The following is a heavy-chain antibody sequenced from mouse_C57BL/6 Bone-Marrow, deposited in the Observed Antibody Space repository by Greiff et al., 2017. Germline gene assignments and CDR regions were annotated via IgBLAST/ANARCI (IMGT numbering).Heavy chain of an antibody. Sequence: EVHLVESGGGLVQPGGSLKLSCATSGFTFSDYYMYWVRQTPEKRLEWVAYISNGGGSTYYPDTVKGRFTISRDNATNTLYLQMSRLKSEDTAMYYCARGKGFAYWGQGTLVTVSA. CDR1: GFTFSDYY. V-gene: IGHV5-12*02. CDR2: ISNGGGST. CDR3: ARGKGFAY. J-gene: IGHJ3*01.